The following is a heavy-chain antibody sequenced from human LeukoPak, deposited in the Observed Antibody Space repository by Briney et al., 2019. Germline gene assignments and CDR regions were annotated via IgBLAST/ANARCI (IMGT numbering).Heavy chain of an antibody. CDR1: GGSISSGGYY. Sequence: SETLSLTCTVSGGSISSGGYYWSWIRQHPGKGLEWIGYIYYSGSTYYNPSLKSRVTISVDTSKNQFSLKLSSVTAADTAVYYCARLQQNRDGYYYFDYWGQGTLVTVSS. CDR2: IYYSGST. D-gene: IGHD5-24*01. CDR3: ARLQQNRDGYYYFDY. V-gene: IGHV4-31*03. J-gene: IGHJ4*02.